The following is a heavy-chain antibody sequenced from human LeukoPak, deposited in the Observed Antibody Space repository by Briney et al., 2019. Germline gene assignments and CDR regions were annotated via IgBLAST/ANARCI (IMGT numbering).Heavy chain of an antibody. CDR3: AKGRGYSGYEGDY. CDR2: ISYDGSNK. J-gene: IGHJ4*02. CDR1: GFTFSSYG. Sequence: PGKSLRLSCAASGFTFSSYGMHWVRQAPGKGLEWVALISYDGSNKYYADSVKGRFTISRDNSKNTLYLQMNSLRAEDTAVYYCAKGRGYSGYEGDYWGQGTLVTVSS. V-gene: IGHV3-30*18. D-gene: IGHD5-12*01.